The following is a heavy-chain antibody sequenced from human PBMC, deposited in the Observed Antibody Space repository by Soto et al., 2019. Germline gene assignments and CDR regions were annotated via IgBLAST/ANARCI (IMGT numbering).Heavy chain of an antibody. CDR2: INAGNGNK. CDR1: GYTFTSYA. Sequence: QVQLVQSGAEEKKPGASVKVSCKASGYTFTSYAMHWVRQAPGQRLEWMGWINAGNGNKKHSQKFQGRVTITRDTSASTAYMELSSLTSEDPAVYYCARGGPPIDYWGQGTLVTVSS. D-gene: IGHD3-10*01. J-gene: IGHJ4*02. CDR3: ARGGPPIDY. V-gene: IGHV1-3*05.